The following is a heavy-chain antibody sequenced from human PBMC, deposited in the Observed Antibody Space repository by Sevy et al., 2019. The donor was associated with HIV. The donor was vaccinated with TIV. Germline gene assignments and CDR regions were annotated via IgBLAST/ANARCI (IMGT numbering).Heavy chain of an antibody. J-gene: IGHJ4*02. CDR3: AREGCTKPHDY. V-gene: IGHV3-23*01. Sequence: GGSLRLSCAASGFTFSKYSMSWVRQPPGKGLEWVSTLSFGCGEINYAGSVKGRFTISSNNSKSSVYLQMNNLRPEDTAVYYCAREGCTKPHDYWGQGTLVTVSS. CDR2: LSFGCGEI. D-gene: IGHD2-8*01. CDR1: GFTFSKYS.